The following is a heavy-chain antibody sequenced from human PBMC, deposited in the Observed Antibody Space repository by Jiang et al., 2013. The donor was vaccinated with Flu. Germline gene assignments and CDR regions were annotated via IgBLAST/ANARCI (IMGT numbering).Heavy chain of an antibody. Sequence: PGLVKPSETLSLTCTVSGGSISSYYWSWIRQPPGKGLEWIGYIYYSGSTNYNPSLKSRVTISVDTSKNQFSLKLSSVTAADTAVYYCARGADYYDSSFPLFSWFDPWGQGTLVTVSS. J-gene: IGHJ5*02. D-gene: IGHD3-22*01. CDR1: GGSISSYY. CDR2: IYYSGST. V-gene: IGHV4-59*01. CDR3: ARGADYYDSSFPLFSWFDP.